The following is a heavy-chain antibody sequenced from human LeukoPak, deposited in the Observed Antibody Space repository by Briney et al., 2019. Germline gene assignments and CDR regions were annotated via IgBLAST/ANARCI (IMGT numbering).Heavy chain of an antibody. CDR3: AREVYCTNGVCYLNYFDL. D-gene: IGHD2-8*01. J-gene: IGHJ5*02. CDR2: IYHSGSS. Sequence: PSETLSLTCTVSGGSISSSGYYWGWIRQPPGKGLEWIGSIYHSGSSYYSPSPKSRVTISVDTSKNQFSLKLSSVTAADTAVYFCAREVYCTNGVCYLNYFDLWGQGTLVTVSS. CDR1: GGSISSSGYY. V-gene: IGHV4-39*07.